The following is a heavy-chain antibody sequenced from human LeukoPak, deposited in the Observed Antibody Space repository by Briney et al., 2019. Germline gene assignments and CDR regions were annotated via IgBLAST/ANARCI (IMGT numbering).Heavy chain of an antibody. CDR3: ASGLYYFDY. Sequence: GGSLRLSCAASEFTFSRYWMTWVRQAPGKGLEWVANIKEDGSEKYYVDSVKGRFTISRDNAKNSLYLQMNSLRAEDTAVYYCASGLYYFDYWGQGTLVTVSS. V-gene: IGHV3-7*02. CDR1: EFTFSRYW. CDR2: IKEDGSEK. J-gene: IGHJ4*02.